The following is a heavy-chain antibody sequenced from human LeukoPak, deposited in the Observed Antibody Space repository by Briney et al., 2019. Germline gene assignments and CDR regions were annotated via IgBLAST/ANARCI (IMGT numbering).Heavy chain of an antibody. CDR1: GFTFSSYS. Sequence: PGGSLRLSCAASGFTFSSYSMNWVRQAPGRGLEWISCISSSSSTIYYADSVKGRFTISRDNAKNSLYLRMNSLRDEDTAVYYCARVDSSSSIYYHDMDVWGQGTTVTVSS. CDR2: ISSSSSTI. J-gene: IGHJ6*02. CDR3: ARVDSSSSIYYHDMDV. D-gene: IGHD6-6*01. V-gene: IGHV3-48*02.